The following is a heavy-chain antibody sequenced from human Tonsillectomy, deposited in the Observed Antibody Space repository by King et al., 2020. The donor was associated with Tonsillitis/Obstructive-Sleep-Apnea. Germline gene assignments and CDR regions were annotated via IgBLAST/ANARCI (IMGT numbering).Heavy chain of an antibody. Sequence: VQLVESGGGLVQPGGSLRLSCAASGFTFSSYEMNWVRQAPGKGLEWVSYISSSGSTIYYADSVKGRFTISRDNTKNSLYLQMNSLRAEDTAVYYCARDEEITIGERVFVDAFDIWGQGTMVTVSS. CDR2: ISSSGSTI. CDR1: GFTFSSYE. D-gene: IGHD3-3*01. J-gene: IGHJ3*02. CDR3: ARDEEITIGERVFVDAFDI. V-gene: IGHV3-48*03.